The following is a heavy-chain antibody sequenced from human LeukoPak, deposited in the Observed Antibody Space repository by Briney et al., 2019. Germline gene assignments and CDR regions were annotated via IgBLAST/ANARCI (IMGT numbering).Heavy chain of an antibody. CDR1: GYTFTSFG. V-gene: IGHV1-18*01. CDR3: ARDQMNIAAAGAYFDY. Sequence: GASVKVSCKASGYTFTSFGISWVRQAPGQGLEWMGWIGACNGNTKYGQKLQGRVTMTTDTSTSTAYMELRSLRSDDAAVYYCARDQMNIAAAGAYFDYWGQGTLVTVSS. D-gene: IGHD6-13*01. CDR2: IGACNGNT. J-gene: IGHJ4*02.